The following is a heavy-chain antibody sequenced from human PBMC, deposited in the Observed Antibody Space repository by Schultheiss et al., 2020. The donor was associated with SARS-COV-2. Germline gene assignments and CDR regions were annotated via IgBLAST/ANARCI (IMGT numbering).Heavy chain of an antibody. J-gene: IGHJ6*02. CDR1: GGSISSGGYY. CDR2: IYTSGST. V-gene: IGHV4-61*08. Sequence: SETLSLTCTVSGGSISSGGYYWSWIRQHPGKGLEWIGYIYTSGSTNYNPSLKSRVTISVDTSKNQFSLKLSSVTAADTAVYYCATLPTASYYYYGMDVWGQGTTVTVSS. CDR3: ATLPTASYYYYGMDV.